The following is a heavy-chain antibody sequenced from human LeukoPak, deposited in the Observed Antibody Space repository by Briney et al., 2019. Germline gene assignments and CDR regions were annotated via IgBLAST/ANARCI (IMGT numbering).Heavy chain of an antibody. V-gene: IGHV3-23*01. CDR2: ISGSGGST. D-gene: IGHD3-3*01. CDR1: GFTFSNYA. J-gene: IGHJ4*02. Sequence: PGESLRLSCAASGFTFSNYAMNWVRQAPGKGLEWVSAISGSGGSTYYADSVKGRFTISRDNSKNTLYLQMKSLRAEDTAVYYCAKSLDFWSGYYLHWGQGTLVTVSS. CDR3: AKSLDFWSGYYLH.